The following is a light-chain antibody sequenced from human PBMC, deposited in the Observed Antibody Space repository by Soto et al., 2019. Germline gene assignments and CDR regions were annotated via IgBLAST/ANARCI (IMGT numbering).Light chain of an antibody. Sequence: EIVMTQSPATLSVSPGERATLSCRASQSVSNNLAWYQKKPGQAPRLLIYGASTRAAGIPARFSGSGSGTEFTLTISSLQSEDFVVYCCQQYNNWWTFGQGTKVEIK. CDR2: GAS. CDR3: QQYNNWWT. V-gene: IGKV3-15*01. J-gene: IGKJ1*01. CDR1: QSVSNN.